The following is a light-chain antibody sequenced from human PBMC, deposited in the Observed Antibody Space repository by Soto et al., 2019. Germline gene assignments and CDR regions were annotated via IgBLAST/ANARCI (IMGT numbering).Light chain of an antibody. CDR2: EVN. J-gene: IGLJ2*01. CDR3: SSYTSTNHVV. CDR1: SSDVGAYNY. V-gene: IGLV2-14*01. Sequence: QSALTQPASVSGSPGQSITISCTGTSSDVGAYNYVSWYQQHPGKAPKLMIYEVNNRPSGVSNRFSGSKSGNTASLTISGLQAEDEADYYCSSYTSTNHVVFGGGTKVTVL.